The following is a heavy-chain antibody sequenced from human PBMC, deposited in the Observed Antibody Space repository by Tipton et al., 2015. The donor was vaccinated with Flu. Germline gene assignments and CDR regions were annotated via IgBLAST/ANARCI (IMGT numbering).Heavy chain of an antibody. CDR2: ISWNSGSI. V-gene: IGHV3-9*01. CDR1: GFTFDDYA. J-gene: IGHJ6*02. D-gene: IGHD3-3*01. CDR3: AKDRGSRGYDFWGGSHYYYGMDV. Sequence: SLRLSCAASGFTFDDYAMHWVRQAPGKGLEWVSGISWNSGSIGYADSVKGRFTISRDNAKNSLYLQMNSLRAEDTALYYCAKDRGSRGYDFWGGSHYYYGMDVWGQGTTVTVSS.